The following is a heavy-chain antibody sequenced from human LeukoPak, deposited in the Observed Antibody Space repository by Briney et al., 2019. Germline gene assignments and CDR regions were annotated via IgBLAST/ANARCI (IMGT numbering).Heavy chain of an antibody. D-gene: IGHD2-2*01. Sequence: GGSLRLSCAASGFTFSSYSMNWVRQAPGKGLEWVSSISSSSSYIYYADSVKGRFTISRDNAKNSLYLQMNSLRAEDTAVYYCARDGCSTTACLGFDYWGQGTLVTVSS. J-gene: IGHJ4*02. CDR2: ISSSSSYI. CDR3: ARDGCSTTACLGFDY. V-gene: IGHV3-21*01. CDR1: GFTFSSYS.